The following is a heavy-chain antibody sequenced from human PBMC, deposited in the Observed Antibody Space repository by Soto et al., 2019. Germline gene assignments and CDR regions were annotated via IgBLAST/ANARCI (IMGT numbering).Heavy chain of an antibody. CDR3: ARGGGNPLDDWTIDY. CDR1: GYTFTSYG. V-gene: IGHV1-18*01. D-gene: IGHD2-15*01. CDR2: ISAYNGNT. J-gene: IGHJ4*02. Sequence: GASVKVSCKASGYTFTSYGMSWVRQAPGQGLEWMGWISAYNGNTNYAQKLQGRVTMTTDTSTSTAYMELRSLRSDDTAVYYCARGGGNPLDDWTIDYWGQGTLVTVSS.